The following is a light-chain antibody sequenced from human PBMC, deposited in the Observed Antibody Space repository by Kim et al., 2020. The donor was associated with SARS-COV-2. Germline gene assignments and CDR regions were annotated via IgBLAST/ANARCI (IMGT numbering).Light chain of an antibody. J-gene: IGKJ1*01. CDR2: AAA. CDR3: QKCDSAPWT. CDR1: QDISNY. V-gene: IGKV1-27*01. Sequence: AVGDRVTITCRASQDISNYLAWFQLKPGKAPKLLIYAAAALQPGVPSRFSGSGSGTDFTLTVTSLQPEDVATYYCQKCDSAPWTFGQGTKVDIK.